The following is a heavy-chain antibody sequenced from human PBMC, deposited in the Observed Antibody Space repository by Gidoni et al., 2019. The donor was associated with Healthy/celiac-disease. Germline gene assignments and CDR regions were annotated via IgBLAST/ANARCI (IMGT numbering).Heavy chain of an antibody. Sequence: QVQLVESGGGVVQPGRSLRLSCAASGFTFSSYGMHWVRQAPGKGLEWVAVIWYDGSNKYYADSVKGRFTISRDNSKNTLYLQMNSLRAEDTAVYYCARDWNSGYDYARLGDAFDIWGQGTMVTVSS. J-gene: IGHJ3*02. CDR1: GFTFSSYG. D-gene: IGHD5-12*01. CDR3: ARDWNSGYDYARLGDAFDI. CDR2: IWYDGSNK. V-gene: IGHV3-33*01.